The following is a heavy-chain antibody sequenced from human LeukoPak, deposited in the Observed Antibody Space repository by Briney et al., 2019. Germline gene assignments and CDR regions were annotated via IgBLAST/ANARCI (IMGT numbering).Heavy chain of an antibody. CDR3: ARGRGVVRGKYYFDY. J-gene: IGHJ4*02. V-gene: IGHV4-34*01. D-gene: IGHD3-10*01. CDR2: INHSGST. Sequence: SETLSLTCAVYGGSFSGYYWSWIRQPPGKGLEWIGEINHSGSTNYNPSLKSRVTISVDTSKNQFSLKLSSVTAADTAVYYCARGRGVVRGKYYFDYWGQGTLVTVSS. CDR1: GGSFSGYY.